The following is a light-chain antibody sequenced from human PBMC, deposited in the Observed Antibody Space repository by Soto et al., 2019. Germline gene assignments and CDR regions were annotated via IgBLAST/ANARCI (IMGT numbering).Light chain of an antibody. CDR3: MQSTQLPPT. V-gene: IGKV2D-29*02. CDR2: EVS. CDR1: QSLLHITGETF. Sequence: VLMTQTPLSLSVAPGQPASICCKSSQSLLHITGETFLFWYLQKPGQSPQLLIYEVSTRVSGVPDRFSGSGSGTDFTLEISRVETDDVGIYYCMQSTQLPPTFGQGTRMEIK. J-gene: IGKJ5*01.